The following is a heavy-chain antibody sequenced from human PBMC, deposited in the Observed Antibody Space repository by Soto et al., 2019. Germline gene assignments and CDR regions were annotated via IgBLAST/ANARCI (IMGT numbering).Heavy chain of an antibody. Sequence: PSETLSLTCTVSGGSISSSSYYWGWIRQPPGKGLEWIGSIYYSGSTYYNPSLKSRVTISVDTSKNQFSLKLSSVTAADTAVYYCARGVRYCSSTSCYKRNWFDPWGQGTLVTVSS. CDR2: IYYSGST. V-gene: IGHV4-39*01. J-gene: IGHJ5*02. D-gene: IGHD2-2*02. CDR1: GGSISSSSYY. CDR3: ARGVRYCSSTSCYKRNWFDP.